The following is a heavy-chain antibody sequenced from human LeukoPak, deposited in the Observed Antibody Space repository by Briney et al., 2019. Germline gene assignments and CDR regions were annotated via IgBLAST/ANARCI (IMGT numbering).Heavy chain of an antibody. V-gene: IGHV3-21*01. D-gene: IGHD3-22*01. J-gene: IGHJ4*02. CDR2: ISSSSSYI. CDR3: AREDYYDSSWFDY. Sequence: QAGGSQRLSCAGSGFTFSSYWMSWVRQAPGKGLEWVSSISSSSSYIYYADSVKGRFTISRDNAKNSLYLQMNSLRAEDTAVYYCAREDYYDSSWFDYWGQGTLVTVSS. CDR1: GFTFSSYW.